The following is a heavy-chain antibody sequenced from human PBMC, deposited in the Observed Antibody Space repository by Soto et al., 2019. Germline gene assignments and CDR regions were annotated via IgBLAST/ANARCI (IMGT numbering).Heavy chain of an antibody. Sequence: QVQLQESGPGLVKPSQTLSLTCTVSGGSISSGGYYWSWIRQHPGKGLEWIGYIYYSGSTYYNPSLKSRVTIPVDTSKNQFSLKLSSVTAADTAVYYCARDPGELTLAYGMDVWGQGTTVTVSS. CDR2: IYYSGST. CDR1: GGSISSGGYY. D-gene: IGHD3-10*01. CDR3: ARDPGELTLAYGMDV. J-gene: IGHJ6*02. V-gene: IGHV4-31*03.